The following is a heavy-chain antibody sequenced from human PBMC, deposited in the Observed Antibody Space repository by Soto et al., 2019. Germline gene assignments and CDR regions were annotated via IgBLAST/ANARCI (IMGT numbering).Heavy chain of an antibody. Sequence: PSETLSLTCTVSGGSVSSGDYYWSWIRQPPGKGLEWIGYIYYSGSTNYNPSLKSRVSISLDTSKNQFSLRLTSVTAADTAVYYCARIPVPTYMLNWFDPWGQGTLVTVSS. J-gene: IGHJ5*02. CDR3: ARIPVPTYMLNWFDP. CDR1: GGSVSSGDYY. V-gene: IGHV4-61*08. D-gene: IGHD3-16*01. CDR2: IYYSGST.